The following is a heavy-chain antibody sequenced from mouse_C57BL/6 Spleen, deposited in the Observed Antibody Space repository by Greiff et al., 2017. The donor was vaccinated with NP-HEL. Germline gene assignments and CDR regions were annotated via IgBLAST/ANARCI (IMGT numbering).Heavy chain of an antibody. J-gene: IGHJ1*03. V-gene: IGHV1-26*01. CDR1: GYTFTDYY. Sequence: VQLQQSGPELVKPGASVKMSCKASGYTFTDYYMNWVKQSHGKGLEWIGDINPNNGGTSYNQKFKGKATLTVDKSSSTAYMELRSLTSEDSAVYYYARIPPYDSRGIDVWGTGTTVTVSS. D-gene: IGHD1-1*01. CDR2: INPNNGGT. CDR3: ARIPPYDSRGIDV.